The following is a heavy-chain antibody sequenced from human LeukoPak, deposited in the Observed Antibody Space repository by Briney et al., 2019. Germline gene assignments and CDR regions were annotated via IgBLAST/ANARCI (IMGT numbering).Heavy chain of an antibody. Sequence: PGGSLRLSCAASGFTFSSYSMNWVRQAPGKGLEWVSSISSSSYIYYADSVKGRFTISRDNAKNSLYLQMNSLRAEDTAVYYCARDLYTGTTGIPQWFDPWGQGTLVTVSS. J-gene: IGHJ5*02. V-gene: IGHV3-21*01. CDR1: GFTFSSYS. CDR2: ISSSSYI. CDR3: ARDLYTGTTGIPQWFDP. D-gene: IGHD1-1*01.